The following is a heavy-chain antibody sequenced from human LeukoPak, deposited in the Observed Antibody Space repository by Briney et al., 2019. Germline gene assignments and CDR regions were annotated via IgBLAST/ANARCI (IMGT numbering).Heavy chain of an antibody. CDR3: ARDRGYGRDWFDP. Sequence: PGGSLRLSCAASGFTFSSYSMNWVRQAPGKGLEWVSYISSSGSTIYYADSVKGRFTISRDNAKNSLYLQMNSLRAEDTAVYYCARDRGYGRDWFDPWGQGTLVTVSS. D-gene: IGHD6-25*01. CDR1: GFTFSSYS. J-gene: IGHJ5*02. V-gene: IGHV3-48*04. CDR2: ISSSGSTI.